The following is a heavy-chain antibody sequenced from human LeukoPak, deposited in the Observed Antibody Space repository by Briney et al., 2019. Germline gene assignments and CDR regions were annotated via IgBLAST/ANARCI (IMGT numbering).Heavy chain of an antibody. CDR1: GFTFSSYS. Sequence: GGSLRLSCAASGFTFSSYSMNWVRQAPGKGLEWVSSISSSSSYIYYADSVKGRFTISRDNAKNSLYLQMNSLRAEVTAVYYCARDLGSYQDYWGQGTLVTVSS. V-gene: IGHV3-21*01. D-gene: IGHD5-18*01. CDR3: ARDLGSYQDY. J-gene: IGHJ4*02. CDR2: ISSSSSYI.